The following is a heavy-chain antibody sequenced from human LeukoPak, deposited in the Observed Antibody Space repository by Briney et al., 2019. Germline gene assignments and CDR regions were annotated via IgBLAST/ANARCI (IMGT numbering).Heavy chain of an antibody. D-gene: IGHD3-9*01. V-gene: IGHV3-64D*06. CDR1: GFTFSSYA. J-gene: IGHJ4*02. Sequence: GGSLRLSCSASGFTFSSYAMHWVRQAPGKGLEYVSAISSNGGSTYYEDSVKGRFTISRDNSKNTLYLQMSSLRAEDTAVYYCVKDYDILTGYFDYWGQGTLVTVSS. CDR3: VKDYDILTGYFDY. CDR2: ISSNGGST.